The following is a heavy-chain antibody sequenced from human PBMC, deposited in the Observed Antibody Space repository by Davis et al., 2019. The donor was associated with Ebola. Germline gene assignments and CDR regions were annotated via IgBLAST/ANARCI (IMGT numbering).Heavy chain of an antibody. D-gene: IGHD4-17*01. J-gene: IGHJ4*02. CDR2: ISSSSSYI. CDR1: GFTFSSYS. Sequence: GGSLRLSCAASGFTFSSYSMNWVRQAPGKGLEWVSSISSSSSYIYYADSVKGRFTISRDNSKNTMYLQMNSLRAEDTAVYYCAREVETTVTTYWDYWGQGTLVTVSS. V-gene: IGHV3-21*01. CDR3: AREVETTVTTYWDY.